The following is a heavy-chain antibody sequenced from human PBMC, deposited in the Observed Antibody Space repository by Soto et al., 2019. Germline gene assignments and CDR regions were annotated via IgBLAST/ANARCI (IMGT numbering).Heavy chain of an antibody. CDR3: ARGGYYDSSGSRKYYYYGMNV. J-gene: IGHJ6*02. Sequence: ASVKVSCKASGYTFTSYGISWVRQAPGQGLEWLGWISAYDGNTNYAQILQGRVSMTTDTSTSTAYMELRSLRSDDTAVYYCARGGYYDSSGSRKYYYYGMNVWGQGTTVTVSS. CDR2: ISAYDGNT. V-gene: IGHV1-18*01. D-gene: IGHD3-22*01. CDR1: GYTFTSYG.